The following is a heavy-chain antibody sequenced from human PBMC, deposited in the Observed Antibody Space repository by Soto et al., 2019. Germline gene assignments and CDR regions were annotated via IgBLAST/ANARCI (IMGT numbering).Heavy chain of an antibody. V-gene: IGHV1-3*01. CDR2: INAGAGGT. CDR3: AREKGATGTFDY. CDR1: VYTYTSYA. J-gene: IGHJ4*02. Sequence: GASVKVSCKDSVYTYTSYAIHWVRQAPGQRPEWMGWINAGAGGTRYSQNFQGRVTITRDTSASTAYMELSSLTAEDTAVYFCAREKGATGTFDYWGQGALVTVSS. D-gene: IGHD1-1*01.